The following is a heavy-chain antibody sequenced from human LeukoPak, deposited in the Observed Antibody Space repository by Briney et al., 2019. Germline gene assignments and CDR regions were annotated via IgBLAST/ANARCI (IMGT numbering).Heavy chain of an antibody. CDR1: GFTLSSCE. J-gene: IGHJ3*02. Sequence: PGGSLRLSCAASGFTLSSCEVNWVRQAPGKGLEWVSYISSNGSTIYYADSVKGRFTISRDNAKNSLYLQMNSLRDEDTAVYYCARDGMVRGVIIWDAFDIWGQGTMVTVSS. CDR2: ISSNGSTI. CDR3: ARDGMVRGVIIWDAFDI. V-gene: IGHV3-48*03. D-gene: IGHD3-10*01.